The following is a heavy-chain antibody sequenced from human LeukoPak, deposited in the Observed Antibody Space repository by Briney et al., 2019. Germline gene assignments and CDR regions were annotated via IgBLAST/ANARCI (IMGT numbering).Heavy chain of an antibody. V-gene: IGHV3-33*08. CDR3: ARDRGTTVTTDAFDI. D-gene: IGHD4-17*01. CDR1: GFTFSSYG. CDR2: IWYDGSNK. Sequence: GGSLRLSCATSGFTFSSYGMHWVRQAPGKGLEWVAVIWYDGSNKYYADSVKGRFTISRDNSKNTLYLQMNSLRAEDTAVYYCARDRGTTVTTDAFDIWGQGTMVTVSS. J-gene: IGHJ3*02.